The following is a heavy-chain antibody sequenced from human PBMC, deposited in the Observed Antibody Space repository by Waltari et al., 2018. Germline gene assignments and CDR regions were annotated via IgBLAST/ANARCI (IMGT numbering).Heavy chain of an antibody. D-gene: IGHD3-9*01. CDR3: ARGGLYYDILTGYTDAFDI. J-gene: IGHJ3*02. V-gene: IGHV4-59*01. CDR2: IYYSGSN. Sequence: QVQLQESGTGLVKPSDTLSLTCTVSGGSISSYYWSWIRQHPGKGLEWIGYIYYSGSNNYNPSLKRRVTISVYTSKNQFSLKLSSVTAADTAVYYCARGGLYYDILTGYTDAFDIWGQGTMVTVSS. CDR1: GGSISSYY.